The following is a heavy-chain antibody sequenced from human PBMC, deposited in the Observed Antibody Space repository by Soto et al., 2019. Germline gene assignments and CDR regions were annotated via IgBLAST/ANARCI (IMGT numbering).Heavy chain of an antibody. V-gene: IGHV3-23*01. CDR2: VSLTGDRT. CDR3: ARGGGYCTPTSCAIDS. J-gene: IGHJ4*02. D-gene: IGHD2-8*01. CDR1: RFSFSSYE. Sequence: GWSLRLSCVASRFSFSSYEMSWVRQAAGKGLEWVSRVSLTGDRTNYAGSVKGRFTVSRDNFKNTLYLEMDSLRPEDTAIYYCARGGGYCTPTSCAIDSWGRGTPVTVSS.